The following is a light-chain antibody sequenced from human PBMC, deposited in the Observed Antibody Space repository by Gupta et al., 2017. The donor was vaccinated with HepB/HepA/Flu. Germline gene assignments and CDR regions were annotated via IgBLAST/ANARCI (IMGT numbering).Light chain of an antibody. CDR1: QSVSSN. V-gene: IGKV3-15*01. Sequence: EIVMTQSLATLSVSPGERATLSCMASQSVSSNLAWYQQKPGQAPRLLIYGASTRATGIPARFSGSGSGREFTLTISSLQSEDFAVCYCRQYNNWPPCSFGQGTKLEIK. CDR3: RQYNNWPPCS. CDR2: GAS. J-gene: IGKJ2*04.